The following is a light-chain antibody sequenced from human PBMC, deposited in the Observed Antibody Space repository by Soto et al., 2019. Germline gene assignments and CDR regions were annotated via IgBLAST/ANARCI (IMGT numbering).Light chain of an antibody. CDR3: QSYDSSLSEYV. CDR2: YNS. CDR1: SSNIGTGYD. Sequence: QSVLTHPPSVSGAPRHRVTISCTGSSSNIGTGYDVYWYQQLPGTAPKLLIYYNSNRPSGVPDRFSGSKSGTSASLAITGLQAEDEADYYCQSYDSSLSEYVFGTGTKVTVL. V-gene: IGLV1-40*01. J-gene: IGLJ1*01.